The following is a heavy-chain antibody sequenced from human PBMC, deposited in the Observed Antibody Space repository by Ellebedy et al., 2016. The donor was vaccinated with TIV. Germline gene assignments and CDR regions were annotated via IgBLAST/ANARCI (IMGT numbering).Heavy chain of an antibody. J-gene: IGHJ3*02. Sequence: AASVKVSCKASGGTFSRYALNWARQAPGQGLEWMGRIMPILDIANYPQKFQGRVTITADKSTSTAYLELSSLRSEDTAVYYCATERHVEMATILTDAFDIWGQGTMVTVSS. CDR3: ATERHVEMATILTDAFDI. CDR1: GGTFSRYA. D-gene: IGHD5-24*01. CDR2: IMPILDIA. V-gene: IGHV1-69*04.